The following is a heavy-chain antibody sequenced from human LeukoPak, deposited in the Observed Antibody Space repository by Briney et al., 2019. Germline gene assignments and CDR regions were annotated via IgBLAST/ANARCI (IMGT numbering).Heavy chain of an antibody. CDR3: AKARLVTTHFDY. CDR1: GFTVSSNY. J-gene: IGHJ4*02. V-gene: IGHV3-23*01. CDR2: ITGSGGRT. D-gene: IGHD4-17*01. Sequence: GGSLRLSCAASGFTVSSNYMSWVRQAPGKGLEWVSTITGSGGRTYYADSVKGPFTISRDNSKNTLYLQMNSLRAEDTAVYYCAKARLVTTHFDYWGQGTLVTASS.